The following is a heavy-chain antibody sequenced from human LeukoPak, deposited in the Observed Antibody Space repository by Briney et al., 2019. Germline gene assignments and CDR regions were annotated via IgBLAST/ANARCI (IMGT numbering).Heavy chain of an antibody. D-gene: IGHD2-21*02. CDR3: ATGGYCDGRYCYQLGS. V-gene: IGHV3-23*01. Sequence: PGGSLRLSCAGSGFTFTTYAMSWVRQAPGTGLEWVSTISNRAGSRTYYADSVKGRFTISRDNSKNTLYMQMNSLRADDTAIYYCATGGYCDGRYCYQLGSWGQGTLVTVSS. J-gene: IGHJ5*01. CDR2: ISNRAGSRT. CDR1: GFTFTTYA.